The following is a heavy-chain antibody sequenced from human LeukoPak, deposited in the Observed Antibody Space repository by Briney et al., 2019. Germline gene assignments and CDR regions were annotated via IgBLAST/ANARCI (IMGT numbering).Heavy chain of an antibody. J-gene: IGHJ4*02. D-gene: IGHD6-13*01. CDR1: GGTFSSYA. V-gene: IGHV1-69*13. CDR2: IIPIFGTA. CDR3: AREIQPSSSWPYYFDY. Sequence: SVKVSCKASGGTFSSYAISWVRQATGQGLEWMGGIIPIFGTANYAQKFQGRVTITADESTSTAYMELSSLRSEDTAVYYCAREIQPSSSWPYYFDYWGQGTPVTVSS.